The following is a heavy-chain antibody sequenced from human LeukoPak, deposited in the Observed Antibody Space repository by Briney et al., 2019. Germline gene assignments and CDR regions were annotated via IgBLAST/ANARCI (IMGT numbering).Heavy chain of an antibody. D-gene: IGHD3-22*01. CDR2: IYGSGST. J-gene: IGHJ4*02. CDR3: ARSTYYYDNLDY. CDR1: GVSISGYY. Sequence: PSETLSLTCTVSGVSISGYYWSWIRQPAGKGLEWIGRIYGSGSTNYNPSLESRVTMSADTSKNQFSLKLSSVTAADTAIYYCARSTYYYDNLDYWGQGILVTVSS. V-gene: IGHV4-4*07.